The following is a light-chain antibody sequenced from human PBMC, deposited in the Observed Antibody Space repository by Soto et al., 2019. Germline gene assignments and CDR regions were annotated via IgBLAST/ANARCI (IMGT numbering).Light chain of an antibody. CDR1: QSLLHSNGYNY. CDR2: LGS. V-gene: IGKV2-28*01. CDR3: MQALQTLRT. Sequence: DIVMTQSPLSLPVTPGEPASISCRSSQSLLHSNGYNYLDWYLQKPGQSPQLLIYLGSNRASGVXDXCSGSGSGTDFTLKISRVEAEDVGVYYCMQALQTLRTFGQGTKVEIK. J-gene: IGKJ1*01.